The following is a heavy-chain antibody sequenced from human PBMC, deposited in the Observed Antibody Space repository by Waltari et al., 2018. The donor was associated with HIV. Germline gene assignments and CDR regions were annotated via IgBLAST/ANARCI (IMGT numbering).Heavy chain of an antibody. J-gene: IGHJ4*02. D-gene: IGHD2-8*01. CDR1: GGASSRSY. Sequence: HVQLQQWGAGLLTPSETLSLPCAVYGGASSRSYWTWTPQPPGTGLEWIGDINHSGIPRYRPAHKRRISISVDTSKNEFCLKLSSVTAADAAVYYWARGRDCTDGVCYGMDYWGQGTLVTVSS. V-gene: IGHV4-34*01. CDR3: ARGRDCTDGVCYGMDY. CDR2: INHSGIP.